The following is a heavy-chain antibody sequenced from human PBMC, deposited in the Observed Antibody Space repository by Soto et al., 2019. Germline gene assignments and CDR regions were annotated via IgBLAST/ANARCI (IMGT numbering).Heavy chain of an antibody. CDR1: GLSLRTTGVG. Sequence: QVTLKESGPTLVKPTQTLTLTCTVSGLSLRTTGVGVGWVRQPPGKALEWLALLYWDDDKRYSPSLRSRLTIAKDISEKQVVLTMTNIDNVDTATYYCVQSRCGGDCLEIYSSHAYNGLDVWGQGTTVTVSS. CDR3: VQSRCGGDCLEIYSSHAYNGLDV. D-gene: IGHD2-21*02. V-gene: IGHV2-5*02. CDR2: LYWDDDK. J-gene: IGHJ6*02.